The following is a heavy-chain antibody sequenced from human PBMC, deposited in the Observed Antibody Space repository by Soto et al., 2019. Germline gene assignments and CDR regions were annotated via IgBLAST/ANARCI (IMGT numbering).Heavy chain of an antibody. CDR2: INPNSGGT. CDR1: GYTFTGYY. CDR3: ARARLLAVAAMDAFDI. Sequence: ASVKVSCKASGYTFTGYYMHWVRQAPGQGLEWMGWINPNSGGTNYAQKFQGWVTMTRDTSISTAYMELSRLRSDDTAVYYCARARLLAVAAMDAFDIWGQGTVVTVSS. D-gene: IGHD6-19*01. V-gene: IGHV1-2*04. J-gene: IGHJ3*02.